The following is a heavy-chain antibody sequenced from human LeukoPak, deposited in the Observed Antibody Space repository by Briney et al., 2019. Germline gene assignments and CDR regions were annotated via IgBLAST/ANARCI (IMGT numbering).Heavy chain of an antibody. CDR2: IYYSGST. CDR3: ARSPRYTTAPFEY. V-gene: IGHV4-59*01. Sequence: SETLSLTCTVSGGSISGYYWSWIRQPPGKGLEWIGYIYYSGSTNYNPSLKSRVSISVDTSKNQFSLQLSSVTAADTAVYYCARSPRYTTAPFEYWGQGTPVTVSS. D-gene: IGHD4-17*01. CDR1: GGSISGYY. J-gene: IGHJ4*02.